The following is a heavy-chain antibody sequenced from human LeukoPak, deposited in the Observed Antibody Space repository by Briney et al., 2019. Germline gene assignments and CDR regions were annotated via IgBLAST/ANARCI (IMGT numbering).Heavy chain of an antibody. CDR2: ISYDGSNK. CDR1: GFTFSSYG. V-gene: IGHV3-30*18. CDR3: AKEWGIVATDAFDI. D-gene: IGHD5-12*01. Sequence: PGGSLRLSCAASGFTFSSYGMHWVRQAPGKGLEWVAVISYDGSNKYYADSVKGRFTISRDNSKNTLYLQMNSLRAEDTAVYYCAKEWGIVATDAFDIWGQGTMVTVSS. J-gene: IGHJ3*02.